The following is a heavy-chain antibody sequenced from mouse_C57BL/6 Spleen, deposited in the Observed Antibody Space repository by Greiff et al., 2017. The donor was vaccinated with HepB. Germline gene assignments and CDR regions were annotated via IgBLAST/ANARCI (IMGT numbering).Heavy chain of an antibody. J-gene: IGHJ4*01. D-gene: IGHD1-1*02. CDR1: GYTFTSYW. Sequence: VQLQQPGAELVKPGASVKLSCKASGYTFTSYWMQWVKQRPGQGLEWIGEIDPSDSYTNYNQKFKGKATLTVDTSSSTAYMQLSSLTSEDSAVYYCASNYDYDAMDYWGQGTSVTVSS. CDR2: IDPSDSYT. V-gene: IGHV1-50*01. CDR3: ASNYDYDAMDY.